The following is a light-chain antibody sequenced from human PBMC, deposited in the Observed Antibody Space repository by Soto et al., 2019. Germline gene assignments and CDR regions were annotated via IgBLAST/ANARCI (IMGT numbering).Light chain of an antibody. CDR2: SSS. CDR1: QNIADY. Sequence: DIQMTQSPSSLSASAGDTVTITCRASQNIADYLSWYQQKPGKAPKWLMYSSSILHDGVSSRFSGDGSGTAFTLTSHGLQPEDFATYYCLQTFTSHYTVGGGTTVEVK. V-gene: IGKV1-39*01. J-gene: IGKJ4*02. CDR3: LQTFTSHYT.